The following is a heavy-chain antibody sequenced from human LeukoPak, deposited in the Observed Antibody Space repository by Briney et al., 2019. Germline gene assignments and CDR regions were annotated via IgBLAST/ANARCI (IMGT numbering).Heavy chain of an antibody. CDR2: ISWNSGSI. D-gene: IGHD3-22*01. CDR1: GFTFDDYA. CDR3: ALIAGDSSDPIDN. V-gene: IGHV3-9*01. J-gene: IGHJ4*02. Sequence: GGSLRLSCAASGFTFDDYAMQWVRQAPGKGLEWVSGISWNSGSIGYADSVKGRFTISRGNAKNSLYLQMNSLRAEDTALYYCALIAGDSSDPIDNWGQGTLVTVSS.